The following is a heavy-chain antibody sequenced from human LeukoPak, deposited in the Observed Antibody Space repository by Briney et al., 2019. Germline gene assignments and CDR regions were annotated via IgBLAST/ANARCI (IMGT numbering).Heavy chain of an antibody. CDR1: GFIVSDYG. V-gene: IGHV3-30*03. CDR3: ASRGGYNIGNY. D-gene: IGHD5-24*01. CDR2: ISYDGSNK. Sequence: GGSLRLSCAASGFIVSDYGMSWVRQAPGKGLEWVAVISYDGSNKYYADSVKGRFTISRDNSKNTLYLQMNSLRAEDTAVYYCASRGGYNIGNYWGQGTLVTVSS. J-gene: IGHJ4*02.